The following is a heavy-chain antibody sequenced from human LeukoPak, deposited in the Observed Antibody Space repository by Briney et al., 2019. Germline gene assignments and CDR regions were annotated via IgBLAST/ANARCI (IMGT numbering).Heavy chain of an antibody. J-gene: IGHJ4*02. CDR2: INPNSGGT. Sequence: ASVKVSCKASGYTFTGYYMHWVRQAPGRGLEWMGWINPNSGGTNYAQKFQGRVTMTRDTSISTAYMELSRLRSDDTAVYYCARVDLSYYYDSSGYYGAYFDYWGQGTLVTVSS. D-gene: IGHD3-22*01. CDR1: GYTFTGYY. V-gene: IGHV1-2*02. CDR3: ARVDLSYYYDSSGYYGAYFDY.